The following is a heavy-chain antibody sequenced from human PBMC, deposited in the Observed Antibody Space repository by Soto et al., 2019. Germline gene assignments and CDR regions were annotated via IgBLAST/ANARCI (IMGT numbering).Heavy chain of an antibody. D-gene: IGHD3-10*01. J-gene: IGHJ4*02. CDR2: ISAYNGNT. Sequence: QVQLVQSGAEVKKPGASVKVSCKASGYTFTSYGISWVRQAPGQGLEWMGWISAYNGNTNYAQKLQGRVTMTTDTPTRTPYREVGGLRSDDPAVYYCARDPGPRSDSGGQEPLVPVPS. V-gene: IGHV1-18*01. CDR1: GYTFTSYG. CDR3: ARDPGPRSDS.